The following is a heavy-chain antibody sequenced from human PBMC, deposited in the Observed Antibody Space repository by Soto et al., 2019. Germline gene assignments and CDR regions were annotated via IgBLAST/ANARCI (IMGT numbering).Heavy chain of an antibody. CDR3: ARDHCSSTSCDRRTLDV. CDR1: GGSISSGGYY. V-gene: IGHV4-31*03. CDR2: IYYSGST. D-gene: IGHD2-2*02. J-gene: IGHJ6*02. Sequence: QVQLQESGPGLVKPSQTLSLTCTVSGGSISSGGYYWSWIRQHPGKGLEWIGYIYYSGSTYYNPSLKSRVTISVDTSKNQFSLKLSSVTAADTAVYYCARDHCSSTSCDRRTLDVWGQGTTVTVSS.